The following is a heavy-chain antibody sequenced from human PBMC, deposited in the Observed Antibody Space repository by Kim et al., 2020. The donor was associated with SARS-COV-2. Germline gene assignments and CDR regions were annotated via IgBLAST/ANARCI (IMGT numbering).Heavy chain of an antibody. CDR2: ISASGGST. J-gene: IGHJ4*02. V-gene: IGHV3-23*01. CDR3: AAKHY. CDR1: GFTFTSFA. Sequence: GGSLRLSCVASGFTFTSFAMSWVRQAPGKGLEWVSTISASGGSTYHADSVKGRFTISRDNSKNTLYLQMNSLRAEDTAVYYCAAKHYWGQGTLVTVSS.